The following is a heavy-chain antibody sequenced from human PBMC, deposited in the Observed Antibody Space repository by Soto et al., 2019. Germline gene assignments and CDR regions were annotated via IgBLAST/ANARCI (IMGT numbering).Heavy chain of an antibody. D-gene: IGHD3-16*01. CDR2: TYKSNT. CDR3: ARGPTVGDF. CDR1: GYSFTSYG. J-gene: IGHJ3*01. V-gene: IGHV1-18*01. Sequence: QVQLVQSGAEVRKPGASVKVSCKAAGYSFTSYGITWVRQAPGQGLEWMGGTYKSNTNYAQKVQGRVTMTTDTSTSTAYMELRSLTSGDTAVYYCARGPTVGDFWGQGTLVTVSS.